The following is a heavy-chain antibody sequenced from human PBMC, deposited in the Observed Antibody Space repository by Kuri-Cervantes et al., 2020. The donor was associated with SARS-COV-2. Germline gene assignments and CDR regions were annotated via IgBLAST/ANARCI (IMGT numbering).Heavy chain of an antibody. CDR2: ISGSGGST. CDR1: GFTFSSYG. D-gene: IGHD4-17*01. V-gene: IGHV3-23*01. J-gene: IGHJ5*02. CDR3: AKGALKDYGNRFDP. Sequence: GGSLRLSCAASGFTFSSYGMHWVRQAPGKGLEWVSGISGSGGSTYYADSVKGRFTISRDNSKNTLFLQMNSLRVEDTVVYYCAKGALKDYGNRFDPWGQGTLVTVSS.